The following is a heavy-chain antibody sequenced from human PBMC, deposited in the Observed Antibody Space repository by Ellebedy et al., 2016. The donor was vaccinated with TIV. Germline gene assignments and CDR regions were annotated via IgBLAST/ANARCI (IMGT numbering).Heavy chain of an antibody. J-gene: IGHJ4*02. Sequence: SETLSLXXTVSGYSISGGYYWGWVRQTPVKGLEWIGSMYHSGSTYYNPTLKSRVTMSVDTSKNQLSLRLNSVTAADTAIYYCARMRSYGFSTPEYWGQGTLVTVSS. CDR2: MYHSGST. CDR1: GYSISGGYY. V-gene: IGHV4-38-2*02. D-gene: IGHD3-16*01. CDR3: ARMRSYGFSTPEY.